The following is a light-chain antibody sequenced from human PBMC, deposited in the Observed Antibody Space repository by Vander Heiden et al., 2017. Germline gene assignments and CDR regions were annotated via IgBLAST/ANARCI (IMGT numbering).Light chain of an antibody. CDR3: QQYNSYSWT. V-gene: IGKV1-5*03. CDR2: KAS. CDR1: QRMSSW. J-gene: IGKJ1*01. Sequence: DIQMTQSPSTLSASVGDRVTITCRASQRMSSWLAWYQQKPGKAPKLLIYKASSLESGVRARFSGSGSGTEFTLTISSLQPDDFATYYCQQYNSYSWTFGQGTKVEIK.